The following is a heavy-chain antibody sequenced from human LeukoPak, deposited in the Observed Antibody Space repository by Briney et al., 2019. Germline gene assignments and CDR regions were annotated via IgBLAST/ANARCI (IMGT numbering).Heavy chain of an antibody. V-gene: IGHV1-2*02. CDR3: ARGSPGYCTNGVCYTDYYYMDV. Sequence: ASVKVSCKASGYTFTGYYMHWVRQAPGQGLEWMGWINPNSGGTNYAQKFQGRVTMTRDTSISTAYMELSRLRSDDTAVYYCARGSPGYCTNGVCYTDYYYMDVWGNGTTVTVSS. CDR1: GYTFTGYY. D-gene: IGHD2-8*01. CDR2: INPNSGGT. J-gene: IGHJ6*03.